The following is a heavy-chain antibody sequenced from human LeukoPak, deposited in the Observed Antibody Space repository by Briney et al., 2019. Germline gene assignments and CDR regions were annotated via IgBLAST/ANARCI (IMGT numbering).Heavy chain of an antibody. V-gene: IGHV1-69*06. CDR2: IIPIFGTA. CDR1: GGTFSSYA. J-gene: IGHJ4*02. CDR3: ARGRPPFYCSGGSCYSEDFDY. D-gene: IGHD2-15*01. Sequence: SVKVSCKASGGTFSSYAISWVRQAPGQGLEWMGGIIPIFGTANYAQKFQGRVTITADKSTSTAYMELSSLRSEDTAVYYCARGRPPFYCSGGSCYSEDFDYWGQGTLVTVSS.